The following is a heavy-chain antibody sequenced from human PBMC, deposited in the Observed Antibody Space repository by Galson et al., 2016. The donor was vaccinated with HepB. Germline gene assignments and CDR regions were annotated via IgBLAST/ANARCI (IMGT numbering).Heavy chain of an antibody. D-gene: IGHD1-1*01. CDR3: ARGINRSYIIQMSGWCDP. J-gene: IGHJ5*02. V-gene: IGHV4-4*02. CDR1: GDSVISNNW. Sequence: SETLSLTCAVSGDSVISNNWWSWVRQPPGKGLEWIGEIHHSGSSNYNPSLKSRLTMSVDKSKNQFSLKLNSVTAADTAVYYCARGINRSYIIQMSGWCDPWGQGTLVTVSS. CDR2: IHHSGSS.